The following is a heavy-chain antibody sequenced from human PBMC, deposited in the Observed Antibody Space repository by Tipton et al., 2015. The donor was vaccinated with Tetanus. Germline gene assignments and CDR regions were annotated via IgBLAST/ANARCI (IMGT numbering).Heavy chain of an antibody. J-gene: IGHJ4*02. V-gene: IGHV4-39*02. CDR1: GGSMSTSGHY. CDR3: ARLREIVSRSGWDFDY. CDR2: LSYSGRT. Sequence: TLYLTCIVSGGSMSTSGHYGAWVRQSPGQGLEWIGSLSYSGRTYYNPSLKSRVTMSVDTSKKDFSVRLRSVTAADTAVYYFARLREIVSRSGWDFDYWGQGILVTVSS. D-gene: IGHD5/OR15-5a*01.